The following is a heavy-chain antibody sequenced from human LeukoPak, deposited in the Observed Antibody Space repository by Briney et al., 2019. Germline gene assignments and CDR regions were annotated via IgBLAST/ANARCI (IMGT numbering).Heavy chain of an antibody. CDR1: GFTFSGYS. D-gene: IGHD3-10*01. J-gene: IGHJ5*02. Sequence: GGSLRLSYAASGFTFSGYSMHWVRKPPGKGLEYVSYISGSGDGTDYADSVKGRFTICRDNSKTTLYLQMGSLRAEDMAVYYCARQTGSGANWFDHWGQGTLVTVSS. CDR2: ISGSGDGT. CDR3: ARQTGSGANWFDH. V-gene: IGHV3-64*02.